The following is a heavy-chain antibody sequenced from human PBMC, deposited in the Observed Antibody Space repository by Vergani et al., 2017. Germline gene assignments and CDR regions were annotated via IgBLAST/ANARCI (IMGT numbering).Heavy chain of an antibody. CDR2: ISNDGSNR. V-gene: IGHV3-30*03. J-gene: IGHJ3*02. CDR3: EGGDLNWNIVNGAFDM. CDR1: GFSFSTYG. D-gene: IGHD1/OR15-1a*01. Sequence: QVQLVESGGGVVQPGRSLRLSCAASGFSFSTYGMHWVRQAPGKGLEWVAVISNDGSNRYCVDSVKGRFSISRDNSENTLYLQMNSLQIEDTAMYYCEGGDLNWNIVNGAFDMWGQGTMVTVSS.